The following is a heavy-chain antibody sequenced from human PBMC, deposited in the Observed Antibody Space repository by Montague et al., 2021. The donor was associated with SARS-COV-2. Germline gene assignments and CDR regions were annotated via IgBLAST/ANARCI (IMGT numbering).Heavy chain of an antibody. CDR3: ARVSEGESNNSQYRASDI. D-gene: IGHD1-1*01. J-gene: IGHJ3*02. V-gene: IGHV3-7*01. Sequence: SRRLSCAASGFTFSNYWLSWVRQAPGMGLEWVANIKQDGSEIYYLDSVKGRFTISRDNSKNSLSLQMNSLRAEDTALYFCARVSEGESNNSQYRASDIWGQGTMVTVSS. CDR2: IKQDGSEI. CDR1: GFTFSNYW.